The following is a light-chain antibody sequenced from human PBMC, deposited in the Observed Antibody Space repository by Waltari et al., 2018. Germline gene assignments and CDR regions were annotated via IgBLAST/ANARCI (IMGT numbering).Light chain of an antibody. CDR2: AAS. Sequence: DIQMTPSPSSLSASVGDRVTITCRASQTISSYLAWYQQKPGKVPKLLIYAASSLESGVPSRFSGSGSGTEFTLTISSLQPEDFATYYCQQHNSHPPTFGQGTKVEIK. CDR1: QTISSY. J-gene: IGKJ1*01. CDR3: QQHNSHPPT. V-gene: IGKV1-17*03.